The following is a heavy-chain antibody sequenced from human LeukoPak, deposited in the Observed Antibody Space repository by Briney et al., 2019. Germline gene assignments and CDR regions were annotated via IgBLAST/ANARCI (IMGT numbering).Heavy chain of an antibody. V-gene: IGHV3-23*01. CDR3: AKTKRYCSSTGCYSDY. CDR2: ISGSGDST. J-gene: IGHJ4*02. D-gene: IGHD2-2*02. Sequence: GGSLRLSCAASGFTFSSYSMNWVRQAPVKGLECVSAISGSGDSTYYADSVKGRFTISRDNSKNTLYLQMNSLRAEDTAVYYCAKTKRYCSSTGCYSDYWGQGTLVTVSS. CDR1: GFTFSSYS.